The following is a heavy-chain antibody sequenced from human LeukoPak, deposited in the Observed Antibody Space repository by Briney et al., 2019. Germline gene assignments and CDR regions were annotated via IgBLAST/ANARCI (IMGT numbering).Heavy chain of an antibody. J-gene: IGHJ4*02. Sequence: ASVKVSCKASGYTFTSYGISWVRQAPGQGLQWMGWISAYNGNTNYAQKLQGRVTMTTDTSTSTAYMELRSLRSDDTAVYYCAREVDIVVVPAALDYWGQGTLVTVSP. D-gene: IGHD2-2*01. V-gene: IGHV1-18*01. CDR1: GYTFTSYG. CDR2: ISAYNGNT. CDR3: AREVDIVVVPAALDY.